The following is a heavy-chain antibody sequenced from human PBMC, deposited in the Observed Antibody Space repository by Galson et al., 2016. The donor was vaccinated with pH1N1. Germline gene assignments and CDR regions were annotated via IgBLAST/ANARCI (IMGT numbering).Heavy chain of an antibody. J-gene: IGHJ4*02. V-gene: IGHV3-30*04. CDR3: ARSRDFSFDY. D-gene: IGHD4-11*01. CDR2: ISKDGNNV. Sequence: SLRLSCAASGFTLSCCAMHWVRQAPGKGLECVAIISKDGNNVYYSDSVKGRFTISRDSSNNTLYLLMNSLRTEDTAIYYCARSRDFSFDYWGQGALVTVAS. CDR1: GFTLSCCA.